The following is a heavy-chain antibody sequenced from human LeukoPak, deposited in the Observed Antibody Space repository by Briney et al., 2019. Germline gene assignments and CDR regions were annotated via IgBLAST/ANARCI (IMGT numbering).Heavy chain of an antibody. V-gene: IGHV4-59*01. CDR3: ARLYCSSTGCWGGLDY. J-gene: IGHJ4*02. CDR2: IYYSGRP. Sequence: SERLSPTCPLYTASLSSNYCRWIRQPPGSGLEWNGYIYYSGRPNYNPSLKSRVTITVNPSKNQPSLKLTSVTRAARALYYCARLYCSSTGCWGGLDYWGQGTLVTVSS. D-gene: IGHD2-2*01. CDR1: TASLSSNY.